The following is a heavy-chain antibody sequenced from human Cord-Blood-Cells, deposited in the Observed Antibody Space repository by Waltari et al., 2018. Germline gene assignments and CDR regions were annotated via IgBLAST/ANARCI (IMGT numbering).Heavy chain of an antibody. CDR2: IYSGGSK. V-gene: IGHV3-53*01. J-gene: IGHJ4*02. CDR3: ARVAVMTMGSFDY. D-gene: IGHD3-10*01. Sequence: EVQLVESGGGLIQPGGSLRLSCAASGFTVSSNYMSWVRQAPGKGLEGVSVIYSGGSKYYADSVKGRFTISRDNSKNTLYLQMNSLRAEDTAVYYCARVAVMTMGSFDYWGQGTLVTVSS. CDR1: GFTVSSNY.